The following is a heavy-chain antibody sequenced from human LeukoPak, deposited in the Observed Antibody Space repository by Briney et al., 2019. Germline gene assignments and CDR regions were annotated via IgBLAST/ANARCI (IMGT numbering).Heavy chain of an antibody. V-gene: IGHV3-23*01. J-gene: IGHJ4*02. CDR1: GFTFSTYA. CDR3: TKGLTSSGWYGSFDY. D-gene: IGHD6-19*01. Sequence: PGGSLRLSCAASGFTFSTYAMSWVRQAPGKGLEGVTTISVVGVKQYTDHVTGRCTVSREDCTNTPHLRSNSVRTEETAVYYCTKGLTSSGWYGSFDYWAQGTLVTVSS. CDR2: ISVVGVK.